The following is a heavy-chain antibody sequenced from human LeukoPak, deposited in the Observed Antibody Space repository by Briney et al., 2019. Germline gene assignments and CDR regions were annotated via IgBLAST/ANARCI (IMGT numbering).Heavy chain of an antibody. D-gene: IGHD3-22*01. V-gene: IGHV4-61*02. CDR1: GGSISSGSYY. Sequence: PSQTPSLTCTVSGGSISSGSYYWSWIRQPAGKGLEWIGRIYTSGSTNYNPSLKSRVTISVDTSKNQFSLKLSSVTAADTAVYYCAREGYYDSSGSGYWGQGTLVTVSS. CDR3: AREGYYDSSGSGY. CDR2: IYTSGST. J-gene: IGHJ4*02.